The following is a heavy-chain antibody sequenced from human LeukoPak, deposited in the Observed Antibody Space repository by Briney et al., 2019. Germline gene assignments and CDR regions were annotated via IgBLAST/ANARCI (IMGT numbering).Heavy chain of an antibody. V-gene: IGHV3-23*01. D-gene: IGHD6-13*01. CDR2: FSATDGSA. CDR3: AKARIAAAGTGAFDV. CDR1: GFTVSSYA. Sequence: GGSLRLSCAASGFTVSSYAMPWVRQAPGKGLEWVSPFSATDGSAQYAESVRGRFTISRDNSKNSLYLQMNSLRDEDTAVYFCAKARIAAAGTGAFDVWGQGTMVTVSS. J-gene: IGHJ3*01.